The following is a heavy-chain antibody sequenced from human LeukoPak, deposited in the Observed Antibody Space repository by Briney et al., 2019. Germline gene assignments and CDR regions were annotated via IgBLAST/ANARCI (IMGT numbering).Heavy chain of an antibody. Sequence: QPGGSLRLSCAASGFTFSSYGMTWVRQAPGKGLEWVSAISGSGGSTYYADSVKGRFTISRDNSKNTLYLQMNSLRAEDTAVYYCAKLYYYGSGSPLNAFDIWGQGTMVTVSS. V-gene: IGHV3-23*01. CDR3: AKLYYYGSGSPLNAFDI. J-gene: IGHJ3*02. D-gene: IGHD3-10*01. CDR1: GFTFSSYG. CDR2: ISGSGGST.